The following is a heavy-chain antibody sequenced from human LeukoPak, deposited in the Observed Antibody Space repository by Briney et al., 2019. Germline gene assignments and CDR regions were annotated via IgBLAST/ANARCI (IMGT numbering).Heavy chain of an antibody. Sequence: PETLSLTCTVSGGSISSYYWSWIRQPPGKGLEWIGYIYYSGSTNYNPSLKSRVTISVDTSKNQFSLKLSSVTAADTAVYYCARTEVVMQNWFDPWGQGTLVTVSS. CDR3: ARTEVVMQNWFDP. CDR2: IYYSGST. J-gene: IGHJ5*02. D-gene: IGHD2-15*01. V-gene: IGHV4-59*01. CDR1: GGSISSYY.